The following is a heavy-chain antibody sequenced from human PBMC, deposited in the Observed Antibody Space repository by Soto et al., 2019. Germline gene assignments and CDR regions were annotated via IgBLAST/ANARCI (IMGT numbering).Heavy chain of an antibody. J-gene: IGHJ4*02. CDR2: IMHSGST. V-gene: IGHV4-34*02. D-gene: IGHD3-10*01. CDR3: ARAGFPVRGFDY. Sequence: QVQLEQWGAGLLKPSETLSLTCNVYGGSFSAFYWSWIRQPPGKGLEWIGEIMHSGSTNYNAPFKSRATISVDSSKNQFSLRLTSVTVADTAVYFCARAGFPVRGFDYWGQGILVTVSS. CDR1: GGSFSAFY.